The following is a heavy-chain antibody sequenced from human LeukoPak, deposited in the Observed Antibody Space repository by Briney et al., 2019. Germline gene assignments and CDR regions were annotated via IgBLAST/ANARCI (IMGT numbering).Heavy chain of an antibody. Sequence: GGSLRLSCAASGFTFNTFDMTWVRQAPGKGLEWISGISGSGDFTYYADSVKGRFTISRDNSKNTLYLQMSSLRVEDTAVYYCAKEATVFDFDCWGQGTLVTVSS. D-gene: IGHD4-11*01. CDR1: GFTFNTFD. J-gene: IGHJ4*02. CDR3: AKEATVFDFDC. V-gene: IGHV3-23*01. CDR2: ISGSGDFT.